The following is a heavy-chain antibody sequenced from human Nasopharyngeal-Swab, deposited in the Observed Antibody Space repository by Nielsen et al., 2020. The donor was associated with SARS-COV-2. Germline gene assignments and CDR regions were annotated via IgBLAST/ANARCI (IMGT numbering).Heavy chain of an antibody. CDR2: ISDSDYTT. CDR3: AKDRDSGDDSDDYYHYYGMDV. J-gene: IGHJ6*02. V-gene: IGHV3-23*01. Sequence: GESLKISCAASGFTFRSYAISWVRQAPGKGLEWVSVISDSDYTTYYADSVKGRFTISRDNSKNTVNLQMNSLRVEDTAIYYCAKDRDSGDDSDDYYHYYGMDVWGQGTTVTVFS. D-gene: IGHD5-12*01. CDR1: GFTFRSYA.